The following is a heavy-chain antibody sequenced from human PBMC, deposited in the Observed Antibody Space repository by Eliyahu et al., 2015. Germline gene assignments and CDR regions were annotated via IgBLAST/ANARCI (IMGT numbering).Heavy chain of an antibody. V-gene: IGHV3-23*01. Sequence: AISGSGGSTYYADSVKGRFTISRDNSKNTLYLQMNSLRAEDTAVYYCAKGWIQWLVPIDWGQGTLVTVSS. D-gene: IGHD6-19*01. CDR2: ISGSGGST. CDR3: AKGWIQWLVPID. J-gene: IGHJ4*02.